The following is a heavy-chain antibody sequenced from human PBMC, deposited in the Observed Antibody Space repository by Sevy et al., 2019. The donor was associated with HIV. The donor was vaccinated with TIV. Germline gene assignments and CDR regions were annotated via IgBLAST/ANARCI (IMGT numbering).Heavy chain of an antibody. CDR3: TGAPPVRSGDDSLNWFDP. CDR1: SGSISSYY. Sequence: SETLSLTCTVSSGSISSYYWSWIRQPPGKGLEYIGYIHSSGTTNYNPSLKSGVTISVDTSKNQFSLNLSSVTAADTAVYYCTGAPPVRSGDDSLNWFDPWGQGTLVTVSS. J-gene: IGHJ5*02. D-gene: IGHD5-12*01. V-gene: IGHV4-59*01. CDR2: IHSSGTT.